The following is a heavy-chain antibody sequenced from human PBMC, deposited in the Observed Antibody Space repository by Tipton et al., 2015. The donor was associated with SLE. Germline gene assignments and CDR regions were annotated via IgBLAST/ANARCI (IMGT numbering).Heavy chain of an antibody. V-gene: IGHV3-23*03. CDR1: GFIFSTDG. CDR2: IYSDFTA. Sequence: GSLRLSCAASGFIFSTDGMNWVRQAPGKGLEWVSLIYSDFTAFYADSVKGRFTISRDNAKNTLYLQMDRLRPEDTAVYYCARTLTLFYYYGMDVWGQGTTVTVSS. J-gene: IGHJ6*02. D-gene: IGHD4-23*01. CDR3: ARTLTLFYYYGMDV.